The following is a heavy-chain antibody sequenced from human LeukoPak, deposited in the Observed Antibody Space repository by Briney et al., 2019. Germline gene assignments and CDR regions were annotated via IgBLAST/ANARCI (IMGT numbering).Heavy chain of an antibody. CDR3: ARDEYGGSSYFDY. CDR2: INHSGST. D-gene: IGHD4-23*01. J-gene: IGHJ4*02. Sequence: SETLSLTCAVYGGSFSGYYWNWIRQPPGKGLEWIGEINHSGSTNYNPSLKSRVTISVDTSKNQFSLKLSSVTAADTAVYYCARDEYGGSSYFDYWGQGTLVTVSS. CDR1: GGSFSGYY. V-gene: IGHV4-34*01.